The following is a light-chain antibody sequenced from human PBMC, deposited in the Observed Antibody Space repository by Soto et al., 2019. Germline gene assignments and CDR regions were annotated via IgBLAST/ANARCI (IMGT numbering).Light chain of an antibody. J-gene: IGKJ5*01. V-gene: IGKV1-27*01. CDR1: QGISNY. CDR2: AAS. Sequence: DIQMTQSPSSLSAAVGDSVTITCRASQGISNYLAWYQQKPGKVPKLLIYAASTLQSGVPSRFSGSGSGTDFTLTISSLQPEDVATYYCQKYNSAPRTFGQGTRLEIK. CDR3: QKYNSAPRT.